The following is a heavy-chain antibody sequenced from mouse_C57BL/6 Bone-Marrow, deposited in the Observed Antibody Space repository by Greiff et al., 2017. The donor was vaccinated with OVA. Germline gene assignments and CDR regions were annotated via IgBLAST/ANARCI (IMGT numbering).Heavy chain of an antibody. Sequence: VKLQESGPELVKPGASVKISCKASGYAFSSSWMNWVKQRPGKGLEWIGRIYPGDGDTNYNGKFKGKATLTADKSSSTAYMQLSSLTSEDSAVYVCARGGDKAWFAYWGQGTLVTVSA. J-gene: IGHJ3*01. V-gene: IGHV1-82*01. CDR1: GYAFSSSW. CDR3: ARGGDKAWFAY. CDR2: IYPGDGDT.